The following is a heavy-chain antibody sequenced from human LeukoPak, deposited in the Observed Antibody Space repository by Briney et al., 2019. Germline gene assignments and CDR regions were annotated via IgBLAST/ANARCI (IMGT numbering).Heavy chain of an antibody. J-gene: IGHJ6*02. D-gene: IGHD6-13*01. CDR2: ISNDGSNK. CDR1: GFTFSNYG. CDR3: TKYSSSSNYYYGLDV. Sequence: GGSLRLSCAASGFTFSNYGMHWVRQAPGKGLEWVAIISNDGSNKYYADSVKGRFTISRDNSKNTLYLQMNSLRAEDTAVYYCTKYSSSSNYYYGLDVWGQGTTVTVCS. V-gene: IGHV3-30*18.